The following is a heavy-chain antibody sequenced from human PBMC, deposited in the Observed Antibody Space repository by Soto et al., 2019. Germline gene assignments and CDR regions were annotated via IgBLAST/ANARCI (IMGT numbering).Heavy chain of an antibody. Sequence: GGSLRLSCAASGFIFSNYWMSWVRQAPGKGLEWVANIKQDGSEKHYVDSVKGRFTISRDNAKNSLYLQMNSLRAEDTAVYYCARDRTIFDYRSSGALGLWGQGTLVTVSS. CDR1: GFIFSNYW. D-gene: IGHD3-10*01. CDR3: ARDRTIFDYRSSGALGL. J-gene: IGHJ4*02. CDR2: IKQDGSEK. V-gene: IGHV3-7*01.